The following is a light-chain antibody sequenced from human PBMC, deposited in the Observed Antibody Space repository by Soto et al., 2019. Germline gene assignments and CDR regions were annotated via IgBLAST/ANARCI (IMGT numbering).Light chain of an antibody. CDR1: SSDVGGYNF. J-gene: IGLJ2*01. CDR3: CAYAGSNTLV. V-gene: IGLV2-23*02. CDR2: EVA. Sequence: QSALTQTASVSGSPGQSITMSCTGTSSDVGGYNFVSWYQQHPGKAPKLIVHEVANRLSGVSGRFSGSKSGNTAFLTISGLQAEDEADYYCCAYAGSNTLVFGGGTKLTVL.